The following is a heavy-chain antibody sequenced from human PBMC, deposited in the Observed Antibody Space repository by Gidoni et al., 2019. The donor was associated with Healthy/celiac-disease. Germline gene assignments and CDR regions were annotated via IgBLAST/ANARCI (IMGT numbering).Heavy chain of an antibody. V-gene: IGHV1-46*03. CDR3: ARRIAVADYYYYYGMDV. D-gene: IGHD6-19*01. Sequence: QVQLVQSGAEVKKPGASVKVSCKASGYTFTSYYMHWVRQAPGQGLEWMGIINPSGGSTSYAQKFQGRVTMTRDTSTSTVYMELSSLRSEDTAVYYCARRIAVADYYYYYGMDVWGQGTTVTVSS. CDR1: GYTFTSYY. CDR2: INPSGGST. J-gene: IGHJ6*02.